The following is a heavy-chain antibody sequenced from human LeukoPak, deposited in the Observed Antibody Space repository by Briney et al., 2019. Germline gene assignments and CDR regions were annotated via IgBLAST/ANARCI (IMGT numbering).Heavy chain of an antibody. CDR3: ARGLLRYSYGLKVWFDP. V-gene: IGHV4-34*01. D-gene: IGHD5-18*01. CDR2: INHSGST. Sequence: SENLSLTCAVYGGSFSGYYWSWIRQPPGKGLEWIGEINHSGSTNYNPSLNSRVTISVDTSKNQFSLKLSSVTAADTAVYYCARGLLRYSYGLKVWFDPWGQGTLVTVSS. CDR1: GGSFSGYY. J-gene: IGHJ5*02.